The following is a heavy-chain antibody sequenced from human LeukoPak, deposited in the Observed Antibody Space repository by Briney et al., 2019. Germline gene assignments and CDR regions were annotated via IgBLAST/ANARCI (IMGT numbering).Heavy chain of an antibody. CDR3: ATTRGGAGYFDY. D-gene: IGHD1-26*01. CDR1: GFTFSSYA. Sequence: QTGGSLRLSCAASGFTFSSYAMSWVRQAPGKGLEWVSAISGSGGSTYYADSVKGRFTISRDNSKNTLYLRMNSLRAEDTAVHYCATTRGGAGYFDYWGQGTLVTVSS. J-gene: IGHJ4*02. CDR2: ISGSGGST. V-gene: IGHV3-23*01.